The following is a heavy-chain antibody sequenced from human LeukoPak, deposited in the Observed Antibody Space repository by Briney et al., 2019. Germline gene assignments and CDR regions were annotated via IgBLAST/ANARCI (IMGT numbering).Heavy chain of an antibody. CDR1: GYTFTGYY. CDR2: INPNSGGT. Sequence: GASVKVSCKASGYTFTGYYMHWVRQAPGQGLEWMGWINPNSGGTNYAQKFQGRVTMTRDTSISTAYMELSRLRSDDTAVYYCARSMIVVALPGSWTGVGAFDIWGQGTMVTVSS. CDR3: ARSMIVVALPGSWTGVGAFDI. J-gene: IGHJ3*02. V-gene: IGHV1-2*02. D-gene: IGHD3-22*01.